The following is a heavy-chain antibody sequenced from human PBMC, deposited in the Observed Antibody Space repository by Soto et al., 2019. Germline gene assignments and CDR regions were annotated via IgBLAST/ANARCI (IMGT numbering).Heavy chain of an antibody. CDR3: ARAYYYDSSGYYFRDGVVDAFDI. V-gene: IGHV1-69*01. Sequence: QVQLVQSGAEVKKPGSSVKVSCKASGGTFSSYAISWVRQAPGQGLEWMGGIIPIFGTANYAQKFQGRVTMTADESTSTAYMELSSLRSEDTAVYYCARAYYYDSSGYYFRDGVVDAFDIWGQGTMVTVSS. D-gene: IGHD3-22*01. CDR1: GGTFSSYA. J-gene: IGHJ3*02. CDR2: IIPIFGTA.